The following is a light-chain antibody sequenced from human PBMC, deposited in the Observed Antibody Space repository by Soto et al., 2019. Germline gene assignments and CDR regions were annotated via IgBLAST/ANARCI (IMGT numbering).Light chain of an antibody. V-gene: IGKV1-6*01. J-gene: IGKJ1*01. Sequence: AIQLTQSPSSLSASVGYRVTITCRASQDSTKYLEWYQQKPGKAPKLLIYAASSLQSGVPSRFRGSGSGTDFTLTISSLQPEDFETYYCLQDYNYPWTFGQGTKVDIK. CDR1: QDSTKY. CDR2: AAS. CDR3: LQDYNYPWT.